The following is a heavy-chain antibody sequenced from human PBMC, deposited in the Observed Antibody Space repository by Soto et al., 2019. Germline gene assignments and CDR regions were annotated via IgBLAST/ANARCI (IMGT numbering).Heavy chain of an antibody. J-gene: IGHJ4*02. CDR1: GGSISSGGYS. D-gene: IGHD5-12*01. V-gene: IGHV4-30-2*01. CDR3: AAGGGLPRYY. CDR2: IYHSGST. Sequence: QLQLQESGSGLVKPSQTLSLTCAVSGGSISSGGYSWSWIRQPPGKGLEWIGYIYHSGSTYYNPSRKSRVPISVDRSKNQFSLKLRSVTAADTAVYYWAAGGGLPRYYWGQGTLVTVSS.